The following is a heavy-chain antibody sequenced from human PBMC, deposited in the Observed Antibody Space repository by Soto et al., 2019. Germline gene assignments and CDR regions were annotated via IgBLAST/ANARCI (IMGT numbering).Heavy chain of an antibody. CDR1: GFTFGVYD. CDR2: ISYDGRNT. D-gene: IGHD3-10*01. V-gene: IGHV3-33*01. CDR3: ARSKWHDGSGRVREFDY. Sequence: SLRLSCTASGFTFGVYDMHWVRQAAGKGLEWAAGISYDGRNTYYADSVQGRFAISRDNSKNTMYLQMNSLRVEDTAIYYCARSKWHDGSGRVREFDYWGQGARVT. J-gene: IGHJ4*02.